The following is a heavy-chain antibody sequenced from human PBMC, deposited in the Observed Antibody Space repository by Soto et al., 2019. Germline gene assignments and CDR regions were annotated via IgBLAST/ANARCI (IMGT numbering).Heavy chain of an antibody. V-gene: IGHV3-9*01. CDR1: GFTFDDYA. D-gene: IGHD3-16*01. J-gene: IGHJ3*02. Sequence: GGSLRLSCAASGFTFDDYAMHWVRQAPGKGLEWVSGISWNSGSIGYADSVKGRFTISRDNAKNSLYLQMNSLRAEDTALYYCAKDMSPFLDAFDIWGQGTMVTVSS. CDR3: AKDMSPFLDAFDI. CDR2: ISWNSGSI.